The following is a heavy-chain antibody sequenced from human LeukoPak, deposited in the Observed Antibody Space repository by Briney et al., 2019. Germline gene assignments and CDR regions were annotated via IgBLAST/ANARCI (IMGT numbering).Heavy chain of an antibody. V-gene: IGHV3-15*01. CDR1: GFTFTNAW. CDR2: IKSKGDGETI. J-gene: IGHJ4*02. D-gene: IGHD3-10*01. Sequence: PGGSLRLSCAASGFTFTNAWMTWVRQAPGKGLEWVGRIKSKGDGETIDNAAPVKGRFTMSRDDSKATLYLQMNSLKAEDTAVYYCTTDLGLTMIRGVIVYWGQGALVTVSS. CDR3: TTDLGLTMIRGVIVY.